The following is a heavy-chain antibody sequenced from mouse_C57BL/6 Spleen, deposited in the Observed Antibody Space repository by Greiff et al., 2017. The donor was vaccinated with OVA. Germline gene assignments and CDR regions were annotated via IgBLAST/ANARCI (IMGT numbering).Heavy chain of an antibody. J-gene: IGHJ3*01. Sequence: EVQLVESGGGLVKPGGSLKLSCAASGFTFSSYTMSWVRQTPEKRLEWVATISGGGGNTYYPDSVKGRFTISRDNAKNTLYLQMSSLRSEDTALYYYARRDYGNRFAYWGQGTLVTVSA. CDR3: ARRDYGNRFAY. D-gene: IGHD2-1*01. CDR2: ISGGGGNT. V-gene: IGHV5-9*01. CDR1: GFTFSSYT.